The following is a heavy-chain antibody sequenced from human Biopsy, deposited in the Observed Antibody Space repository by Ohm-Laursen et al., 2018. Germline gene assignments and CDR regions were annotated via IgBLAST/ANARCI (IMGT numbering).Heavy chain of an antibody. CDR1: GYAVNDYF. CDR2: ISPNSGGT. J-gene: IGHJ3*01. D-gene: IGHD3-16*01. CDR3: ARDIMNRIAGLVARSDVFDV. V-gene: IGHV1-2*02. Sequence: ASVKVSCKGSGYAVNDYFLHWLRQAPGQGPEWMGWISPNSGGTNYAQKFQGRVTMTTDASTSTVYLELRRLISDDTAVYYCARDIMNRIAGLVARSDVFDVWGQGTLVTVSS.